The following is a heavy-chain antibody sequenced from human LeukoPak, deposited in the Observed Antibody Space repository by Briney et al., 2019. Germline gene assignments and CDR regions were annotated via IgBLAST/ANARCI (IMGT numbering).Heavy chain of an antibody. CDR1: GFTFSSYA. V-gene: IGHV3-23*01. J-gene: IGHJ4*02. CDR3: AKDQEEGEVDY. D-gene: IGHD3-10*01. CDR2: ISGSGGST. Sequence: GGSLRFSCAASGFTFSSYAMSWVRQAPGKGLEWVSAISGSGGSTYYADSVKGRFTISRDNSKDTLYLQMNSLRAEDTAVYYCAKDQEEGEVDYWGQGTLVTVSS.